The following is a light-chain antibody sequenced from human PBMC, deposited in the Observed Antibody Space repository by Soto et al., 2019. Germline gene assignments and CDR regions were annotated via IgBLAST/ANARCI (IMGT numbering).Light chain of an antibody. CDR2: GAT. V-gene: IGKV3-15*01. CDR3: QQYKDWPPYT. CDR1: QSISSN. J-gene: IGKJ2*01. Sequence: EILMTQSQDTLSVSLGERATLSCRASQSISSNLAWYQQKPGQAPRLLIYGATTRATGVPARFSGGRSGTEFTLTISSQQSEDFAVYYCQQYKDWPPYTFGQGTKLEIK.